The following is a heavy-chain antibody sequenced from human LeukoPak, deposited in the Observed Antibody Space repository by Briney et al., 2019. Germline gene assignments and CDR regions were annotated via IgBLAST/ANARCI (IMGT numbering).Heavy chain of an antibody. Sequence: GGSLRLSCGASGFTFTTHWIHWVRQAPGKGLVWVSRIKPDGSDTNYADSVKGRFTISRDNAKNTLYLQMNSLRAEDTAVYYCAKDLSDPVMVIESWGQGTLVTVSS. J-gene: IGHJ4*02. CDR1: GFTFTTHW. V-gene: IGHV3-74*01. D-gene: IGHD5-18*01. CDR3: AKDLSDPVMVIES. CDR2: IKPDGSDT.